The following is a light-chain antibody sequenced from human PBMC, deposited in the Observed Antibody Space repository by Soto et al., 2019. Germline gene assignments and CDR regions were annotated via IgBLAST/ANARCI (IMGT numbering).Light chain of an antibody. CDR3: QPDPSYYPWP. CDR1: QSISSW. CDR2: DAS. V-gene: IGKV1-5*01. J-gene: IGKJ1*01. Sequence: DIQMTQYPSTLSSSVGDRLTITCRASQSISSWVAWYQQKPGKPPKLLIYDASSLESGVPSRFSGSGSGTDFSLTITSLQPDDSATYYCQPDPSYYPWPFGQGTKVDI.